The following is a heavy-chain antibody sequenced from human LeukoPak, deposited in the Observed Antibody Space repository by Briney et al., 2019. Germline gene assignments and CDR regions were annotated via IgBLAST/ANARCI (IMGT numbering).Heavy chain of an antibody. CDR3: AKDAVAASTLMGYYYYMDV. CDR1: GFTFDDYT. CDR2: ISWDGGST. D-gene: IGHD6-13*01. Sequence: GGSLRPSCAASGFTFDDYTMHWVRQAPRKGLEWVSLISWDGGSTYYADSVKGRFTISRDNSKNSLYLQMNSLRTEDTALYYCAKDAVAASTLMGYYYYMDVWGKGTTVTVSS. V-gene: IGHV3-43*01. J-gene: IGHJ6*03.